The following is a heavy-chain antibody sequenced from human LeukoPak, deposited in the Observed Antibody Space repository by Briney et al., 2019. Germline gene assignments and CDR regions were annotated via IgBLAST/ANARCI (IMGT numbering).Heavy chain of an antibody. V-gene: IGHV4-39*01. D-gene: IGHD3-10*01. CDR1: GGSFSSSDYY. J-gene: IGHJ4*02. CDR2: IYYSGST. CDR3: ARIGLYYGSGSYLDY. Sequence: PSETLSLTCTVSGGSFSSSDYYWGWIRQPPGKGLEWIGSIYYSGSTYYNPSLKSRVTISVDTSKNQFSLKLSSVTAADTAVYYCARIGLYYGSGSYLDYWGQGTLVTVSS.